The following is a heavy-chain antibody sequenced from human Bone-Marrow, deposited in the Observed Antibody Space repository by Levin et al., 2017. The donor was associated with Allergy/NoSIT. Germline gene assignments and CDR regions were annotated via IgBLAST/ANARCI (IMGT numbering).Heavy chain of an antibody. CDR1: GFTFSGSV. J-gene: IGHJ3*01. Sequence: GGSLRLSCAASGFTFSGSVMHWVRQASGNGLEWVGRVRTKSEAYATAYDLSVEGRFTISRDDSKNTAYLQMNSLKIEDSAVYYCSRQDVLLYFGTSKHDAFDLWGQGTMVTVSS. CDR3: SRQDVLLYFGTSKHDAFDL. V-gene: IGHV3-73*01. CDR2: VRTKSEAYAT. D-gene: IGHD3-10*01.